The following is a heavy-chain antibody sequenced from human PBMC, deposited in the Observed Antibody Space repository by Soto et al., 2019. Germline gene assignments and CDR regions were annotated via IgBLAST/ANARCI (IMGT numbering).Heavy chain of an antibody. Sequence: LRLSCVASGFTFSNYNINWVRQAPGKWLEWFSHISGTSVYIHYADSVKGRFTISRDNGKNSVYLQMDSLRVEDTAVYYCAREGALKPFSSWGQGALVTVSS. CDR2: ISGTSVYI. V-gene: IGHV3-21*01. CDR3: AREGALKPFSS. J-gene: IGHJ5*02. CDR1: GFTFSNYN.